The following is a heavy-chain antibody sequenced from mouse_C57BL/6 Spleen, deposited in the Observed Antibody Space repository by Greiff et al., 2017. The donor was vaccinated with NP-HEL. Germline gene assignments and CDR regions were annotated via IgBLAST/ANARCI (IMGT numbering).Heavy chain of an antibody. Sequence: EVQLQQSGAELVKPGASVKLSCTASGFNIKDYYMHWVKQRTEQGLEWIGRIDPEDGATKYAPKFQGKATITADTSSNTAYLQLSSLTSEDTAVYYSARWRLRRAMDYWGQGTSVTVSS. V-gene: IGHV14-2*01. J-gene: IGHJ4*01. CDR3: ARWRLRRAMDY. D-gene: IGHD2-4*01. CDR1: GFNIKDYY. CDR2: IDPEDGAT.